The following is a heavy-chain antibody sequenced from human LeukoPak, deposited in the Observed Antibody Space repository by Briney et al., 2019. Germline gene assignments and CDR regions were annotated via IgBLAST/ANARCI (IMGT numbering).Heavy chain of an antibody. CDR2: ISSSSSYI. CDR3: AREGRVGSCSGGSCYHDAFDI. D-gene: IGHD2-15*01. Sequence: GGSLRLSCAASGFTFSSYTMNWVRQAPGKGLEWVSSISSSSSYIYHADSAKGRFTVSRDNAKNSLYLPMNSLRAEDTAVYYGAREGRVGSCSGGSCYHDAFDIWGQGTMVTVSS. V-gene: IGHV3-21*01. J-gene: IGHJ3*02. CDR1: GFTFSSYT.